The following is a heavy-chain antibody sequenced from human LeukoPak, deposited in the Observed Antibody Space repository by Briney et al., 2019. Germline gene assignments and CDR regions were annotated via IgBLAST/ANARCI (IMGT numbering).Heavy chain of an antibody. CDR1: GGSISSYY. V-gene: IGHV4-59*08. CDR3: ARGHSNHDRDFDY. D-gene: IGHD4-11*01. CDR2: IYYSGST. Sequence: PSETLSLTCTVSGGSISSYYWSWIRQPPGKGLEWIGYIYYSGSTNYNPSLKSRVTISVDTSKNQFSLKLSSVTAADTAVYYRARGHSNHDRDFDYWGQGTLVTVSS. J-gene: IGHJ4*02.